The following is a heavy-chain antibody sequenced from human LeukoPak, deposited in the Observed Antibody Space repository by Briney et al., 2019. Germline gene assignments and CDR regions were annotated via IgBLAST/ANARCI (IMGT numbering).Heavy chain of an antibody. Sequence: GGSLRLSCAASGFTFSSYSMNWVRQAPGKGLEWVSYISSSSSTIYYADSVKGRFTISRDNAKNSLYLQMNSLRAEDTAVYYCARDLRSLLPYYYYGMDVWGQGTTVTVSS. D-gene: IGHD3-22*01. CDR2: ISSSSSTI. CDR1: GFTFSSYS. CDR3: ARDLRSLLPYYYYGMDV. V-gene: IGHV3-48*01. J-gene: IGHJ6*02.